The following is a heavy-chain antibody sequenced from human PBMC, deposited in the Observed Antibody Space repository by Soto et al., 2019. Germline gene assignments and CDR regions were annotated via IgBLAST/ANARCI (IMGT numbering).Heavy chain of an antibody. CDR1: GFTFSSFE. CDR2: IGSSGSTI. D-gene: IGHD6-6*01. J-gene: IGHJ4*02. V-gene: IGHV3-48*03. Sequence: GGSLRLSCAASGFTFSSFEMNWVRQAPGKGLEWVSKIGSSGSTIWYADSVKGRFTISSDNAKNSLYLQMNSLRGEDTAVYYCARATYSSSYYFDSWGQGTLVTVSS. CDR3: ARATYSSSYYFDS.